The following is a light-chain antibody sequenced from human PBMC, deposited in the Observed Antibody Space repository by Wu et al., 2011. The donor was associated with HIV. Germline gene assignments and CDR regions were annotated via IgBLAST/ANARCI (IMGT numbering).Light chain of an antibody. Sequence: EIVMTQSPATLSVSPGERATLSCRASQSVSNNLAWYQQIPGQPPRLLIYGASTRATGVPARFSGSGSGTEFTLTISSLQSEDFAIHFCQQYNNWPPEYTFGQGTKLEIK. CDR3: QQYNNWPPEYT. CDR2: GAS. J-gene: IGKJ2*01. V-gene: IGKV3-15*01. CDR1: QSVSNN.